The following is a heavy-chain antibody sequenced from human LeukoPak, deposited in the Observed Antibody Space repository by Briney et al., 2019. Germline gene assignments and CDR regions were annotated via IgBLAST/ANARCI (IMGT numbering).Heavy chain of an antibody. Sequence: AGGSLRLSCAAAGFTFSNAWMSWVRQAPGKGLEWVGRIKSKTDGGTTDYAAPVKGRFTISRDDSKNTLYLQMNSLKTEDTAVYYCTTDKWLLNFDYWGQGTLVTVSS. CDR2: IKSKTDGGTT. V-gene: IGHV3-15*01. D-gene: IGHD3-22*01. J-gene: IGHJ4*02. CDR3: TTDKWLLNFDY. CDR1: GFTFSNAW.